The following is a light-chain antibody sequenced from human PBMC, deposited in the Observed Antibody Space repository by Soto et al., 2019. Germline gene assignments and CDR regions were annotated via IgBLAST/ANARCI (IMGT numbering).Light chain of an antibody. J-gene: IGKJ1*01. CDR3: QFYGDPSKT. CDR2: DAS. CDR1: QTVSSNF. V-gene: IGKV3-20*01. Sequence: EIVLTQSPGTLSLSPGERCTRSCRASQTVSSNFLAWYQQKPGQAPRLLIFDASTRATGIPDRFTGSGSGTDFTLTISRLEPEDFAVYYCQFYGDPSKTFGQGTKVDI.